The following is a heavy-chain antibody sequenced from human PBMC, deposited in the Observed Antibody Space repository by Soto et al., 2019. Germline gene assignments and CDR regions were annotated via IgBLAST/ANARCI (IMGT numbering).Heavy chain of an antibody. J-gene: IGHJ4*02. Sequence: EVQLLESGGGLVQPGGSLRLSCAASGLTFGSYAMSWVRQAPGKGLEWVSAIRGSGGTTYYADSVRGRFTISRDNSENTLYLQMNSLRADDTAVYYCAKDSPSHVGGWELPFDYWGQGTLVTVSS. CDR3: AKDSPSHVGGWELPFDY. V-gene: IGHV3-23*01. CDR2: IRGSGGTT. D-gene: IGHD2-21*01. CDR1: GLTFGSYA.